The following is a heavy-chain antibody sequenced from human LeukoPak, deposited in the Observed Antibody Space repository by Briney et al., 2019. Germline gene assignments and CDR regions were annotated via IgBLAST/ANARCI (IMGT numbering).Heavy chain of an antibody. J-gene: IGHJ5*02. Sequence: ASVKVSFKASGYTFTSYDINWVRQATGQGLEWMGWMNPNSGNTGYAQKFQGRVTMTRNTSISTAYMELSSLRSEDTAVYYCAREVGDCSGGSCNLDKFDPWGQGTLVTVSS. CDR3: AREVGDCSGGSCNLDKFDP. CDR1: GYTFTSYD. V-gene: IGHV1-8*01. CDR2: MNPNSGNT. D-gene: IGHD2-15*01.